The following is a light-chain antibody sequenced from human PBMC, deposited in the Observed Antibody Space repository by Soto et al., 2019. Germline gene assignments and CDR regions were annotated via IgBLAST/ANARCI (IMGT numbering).Light chain of an antibody. CDR3: QQSYCTPIS. CDR2: VAS. Sequence: SQLPAAPSSLSASGVGRVSSTWRASQSISRYLNWYQQKPGKAPNLLIYVASSLQSEVPSRFSGSGSGTDFTLTISSLQPEDFATYYCQQSYCTPISFGPGARLEI. CDR1: QSISRY. V-gene: IGKV1-39*01. J-gene: IGKJ5*01.